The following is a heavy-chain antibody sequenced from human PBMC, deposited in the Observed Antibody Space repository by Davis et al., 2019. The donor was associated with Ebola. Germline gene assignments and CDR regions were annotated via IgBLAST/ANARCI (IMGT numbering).Heavy chain of an antibody. CDR3: ASTVAMIVAY. CDR2: IYYSGST. CDR1: GGSISSYY. V-gene: IGHV4-59*08. J-gene: IGHJ4*02. Sequence: MPGGSLRLSCTVSGGSISSYYWSWIRQPPGKGLEWIGYIYYSGSTNYNPSLKSRVTISVDTSKNQFSLKLSSVTAADTAVYYCASTVAMIVAYWGQGTLVTVSS. D-gene: IGHD3-22*01.